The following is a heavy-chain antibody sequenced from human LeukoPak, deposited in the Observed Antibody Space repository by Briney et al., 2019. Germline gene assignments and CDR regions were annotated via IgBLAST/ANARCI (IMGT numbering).Heavy chain of an antibody. CDR3: AKGSGGRYYDSSGYLVGNYFDY. CDR1: GFTFSSYS. V-gene: IGHV3-21*01. D-gene: IGHD3-22*01. J-gene: IGHJ4*02. CDR2: ISSSSSYI. Sequence: GGSLRLSCAASGFTFSSYSMNWVRQAPGKGLEWVSSISSSSSYIYYADSVKGRFTISRDNSKNTLYLQMNSLRAEDTAVYYCAKGSGGRYYDSSGYLVGNYFDYWGQGTLVTVSS.